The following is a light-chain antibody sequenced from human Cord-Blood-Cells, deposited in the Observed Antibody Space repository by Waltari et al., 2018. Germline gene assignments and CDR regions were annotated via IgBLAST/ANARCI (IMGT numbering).Light chain of an antibody. CDR2: DVS. CDR1: SSDVGGYNY. CDR3: CSYAGSYTYV. V-gene: IGLV2-11*01. Sequence: QSTLTQPRSVSGSPGQSVTISCTGTSSDVGGYNYVSWYQQHPGKAPKLMIYDVSKRPSGVPYRLSGSKAGNTASLTISGLQAEDEAEYYCCSYAGSYTYVFGTGTKVTDL. J-gene: IGLJ1*01.